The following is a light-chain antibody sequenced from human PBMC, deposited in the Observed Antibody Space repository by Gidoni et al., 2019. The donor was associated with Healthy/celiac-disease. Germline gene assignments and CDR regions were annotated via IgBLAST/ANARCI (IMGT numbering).Light chain of an antibody. CDR1: KLGDKY. CDR2: QDS. J-gene: IGLJ3*02. Sequence: SYELTQPPSVSVSPGQTASITCSGDKLGDKYACWYQQKQGQSPVLVIYQDSKRPSGIPERFSGSNSGNTATLTISGTQAMDEADYYCQAWDSSRWVFGGGTKLTVL. CDR3: QAWDSSRWV. V-gene: IGLV3-1*01.